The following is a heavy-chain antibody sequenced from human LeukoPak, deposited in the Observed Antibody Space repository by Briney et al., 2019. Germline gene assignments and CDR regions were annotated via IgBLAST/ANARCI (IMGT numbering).Heavy chain of an antibody. V-gene: IGHV1-46*01. Sequence: ASVKVSCKASGYTFTSCHMHWVRQAPGQGLEWMGVINPSGGRTSYAQKFQGRVTMTRDMSTSTVYMELSSLRSEDTAVYYCARAPGEGGYDSEYMDVWGKGTTVTVSS. CDR2: INPSGGRT. D-gene: IGHD5-12*01. CDR1: GYTFTSCH. CDR3: ARAPGEGGYDSEYMDV. J-gene: IGHJ6*03.